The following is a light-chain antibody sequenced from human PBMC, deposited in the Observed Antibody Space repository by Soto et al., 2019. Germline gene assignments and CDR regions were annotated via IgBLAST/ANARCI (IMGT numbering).Light chain of an antibody. V-gene: IGKV1-5*03. Sequence: DIQMTQSPSTLSASVGDRVTISCRASQSISSWLAWYHQKPGKAPKVLIYKAPNLEGGVPSRFSGSGSGTEFNRTVSGLQHDDFATYYCQQYNSYPCTFGQGTKVEIK. CDR3: QQYNSYPCT. CDR2: KAP. J-gene: IGKJ1*01. CDR1: QSISSW.